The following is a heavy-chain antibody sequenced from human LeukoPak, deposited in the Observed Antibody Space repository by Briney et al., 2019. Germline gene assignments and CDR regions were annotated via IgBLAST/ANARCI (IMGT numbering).Heavy chain of an antibody. J-gene: IGHJ5*02. V-gene: IGHV3-30*02. D-gene: IGHD6-13*01. CDR1: GFTFSSYG. CDR2: IRYDGSNK. CDR3: ARDQIVDSSSWYADNWFDP. Sequence: PGGSLRLSCAASGFTFSSYGMHWVRQAPGKGLEWVAFIRYDGSNKYYADSVKGRFTISRDNSKNTLYLQMNSLRSDDTAVYYCARDQIVDSSSWYADNWFDPWGQGTLVTVSS.